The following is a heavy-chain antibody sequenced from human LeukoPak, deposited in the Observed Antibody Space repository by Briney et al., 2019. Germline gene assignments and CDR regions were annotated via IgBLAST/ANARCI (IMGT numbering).Heavy chain of an antibody. J-gene: IGHJ4*02. CDR3: ARESDSSPSDFDH. Sequence: ASVKVSCKASGGTFSSYAISWVRQAPGQGLEWMGWISPYNGNTNYAQKFQGRVTMITDTSSTTAYLELRTLRSDDTGVYYCARESDSSPSDFDHWGQGTLVTVSS. V-gene: IGHV1-18*01. CDR2: ISPYNGNT. D-gene: IGHD3-22*01. CDR1: GGTFSSYA.